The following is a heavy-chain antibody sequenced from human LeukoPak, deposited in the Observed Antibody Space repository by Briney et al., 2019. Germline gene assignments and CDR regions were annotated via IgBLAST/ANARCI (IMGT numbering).Heavy chain of an antibody. CDR2: INHSGST. CDR1: GGSSSGYY. J-gene: IGHJ4*02. Sequence: SETLSLTCAVYGGSSSGYYWSWIRQPPGKGLEWIGEINHSGSTNYTPSLKSRVTISVDTSKNQFSLKLSSVTAADTAVYYCAAYSSSSHFDYWGQGTLVTVSS. CDR3: AAYSSSSHFDY. V-gene: IGHV4-34*01. D-gene: IGHD6-6*01.